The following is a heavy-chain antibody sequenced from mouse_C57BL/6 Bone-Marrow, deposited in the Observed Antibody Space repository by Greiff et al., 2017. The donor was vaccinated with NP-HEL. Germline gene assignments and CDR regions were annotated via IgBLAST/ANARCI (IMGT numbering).Heavy chain of an antibody. D-gene: IGHD1-1*01. V-gene: IGHV1-55*01. Sequence: VQLQQPGAELVKPGASVKMSCKASGYTFTSYWITWVKQRPGQGLEWIGDIYPGSGSTNYNEKFKSKATLTVDTSSSTAYMQLSSLTSEDSAVYYCARIYYGSGWFAYWGQGTLVTVSA. CDR2: IYPGSGST. CDR3: ARIYYGSGWFAY. CDR1: GYTFTSYW. J-gene: IGHJ3*01.